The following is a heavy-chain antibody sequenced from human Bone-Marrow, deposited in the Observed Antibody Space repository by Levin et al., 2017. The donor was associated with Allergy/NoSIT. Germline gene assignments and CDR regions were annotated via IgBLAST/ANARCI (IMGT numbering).Heavy chain of an antibody. CDR1: GGSVSSGSYY. CDR2: IYHSGST. V-gene: IGHV4-61*01. CDR3: ARGSYFGGFSCDC. Sequence: NPSETLSLTCTVSGGSVSSGSYYWSWIRQPPGKGLEWIAYIYHSGSTKYNSSLKSRVTISLDTSRNQFSLRLTSLTAADTAVYYCARGSYFGGFSCDCWGKGTLVTVSS. J-gene: IGHJ4*02. D-gene: IGHD4-23*01.